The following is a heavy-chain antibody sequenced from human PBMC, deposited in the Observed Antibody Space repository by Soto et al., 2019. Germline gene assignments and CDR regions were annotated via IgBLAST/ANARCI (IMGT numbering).Heavy chain of an antibody. V-gene: IGHV3-43*01. Sequence: EVQLVESGGVVVQPGGSLRLSCAASGFTFDDYTMHWVRQAPGKGLEWVSLISWDGGSTYYADSVKGRFTISRDNSKNSLYLQMNSLRTEDNALYYCAKDISRYYGGNSLFDYRGQGTLVTVSS. CDR3: AKDISRYYGGNSLFDY. D-gene: IGHD3-22*01. CDR1: GFTFDDYT. CDR2: ISWDGGST. J-gene: IGHJ4*02.